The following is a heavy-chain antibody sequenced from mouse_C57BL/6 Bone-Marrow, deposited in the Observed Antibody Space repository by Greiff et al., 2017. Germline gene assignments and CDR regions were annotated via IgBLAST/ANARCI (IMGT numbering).Heavy chain of an antibody. J-gene: IGHJ2*01. CDR1: GFNIKDYY. CDR3: TTEYYGSSYVGY. D-gene: IGHD1-1*01. V-gene: IGHV14-1*01. Sequence: VQLQQSGAELVRPGASVKLSCTASGFNIKDYYMHWVKQRPEQGLEWIGRIDPEDGDTEYAPKFQGKATMTADTSSNTAYLQLSSLTSEDTAVYYCTTEYYGSSYVGYWGQGTTLTVAS. CDR2: IDPEDGDT.